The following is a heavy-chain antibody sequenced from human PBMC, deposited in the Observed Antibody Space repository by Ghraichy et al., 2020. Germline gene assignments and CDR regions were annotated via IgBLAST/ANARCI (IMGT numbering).Heavy chain of an antibody. CDR1: GGSVSSGSYY. D-gene: IGHD3-22*01. J-gene: IGHJ3*02. CDR2: IYYSGST. V-gene: IGHV4-61*01. Sequence: SETLSLTCTVSGGSVSSGSYYWSWIRQPPGKGLEWIGYIYYSGSTNYNPSLKSRVTISVDTSKNQFSLKLSSVTAADTAVYYCARERVYFGYGPKAFDIWGQGTMVTVSS. CDR3: ARERVYFGYGPKAFDI.